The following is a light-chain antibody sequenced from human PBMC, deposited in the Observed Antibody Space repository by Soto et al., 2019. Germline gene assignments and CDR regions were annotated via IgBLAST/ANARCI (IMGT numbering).Light chain of an antibody. CDR2: KAS. J-gene: IGKJ4*01. Sequence: DIQMTQSPSTLSASVGDRVTITCRASQSISTWLAWYQQKPGKAPKLLIYKASNLEVGVPSRLSGSGSGTEFTITISSLQPDDFATYYCQQYNTYPLTFGGGTTVEIK. CDR3: QQYNTYPLT. V-gene: IGKV1-5*03. CDR1: QSISTW.